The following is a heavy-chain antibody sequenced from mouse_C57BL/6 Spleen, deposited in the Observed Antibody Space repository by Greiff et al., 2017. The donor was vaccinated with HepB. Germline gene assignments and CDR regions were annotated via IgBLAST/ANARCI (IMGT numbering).Heavy chain of an antibody. CDR1: GYTFTDYY. Sequence: EVQLQQSGPELVKPGASVKISCKASGYTFTDYYMNWVKQSHGKSLEWIGDINPNNGGTSYNQKFKGKATLTVDKSSSTAYMERRSLTSEDSAVYYCARDSSGYYAMDYWGQGTSVTVSS. D-gene: IGHD3-2*02. CDR2: INPNNGGT. V-gene: IGHV1-26*01. CDR3: ARDSSGYYAMDY. J-gene: IGHJ4*01.